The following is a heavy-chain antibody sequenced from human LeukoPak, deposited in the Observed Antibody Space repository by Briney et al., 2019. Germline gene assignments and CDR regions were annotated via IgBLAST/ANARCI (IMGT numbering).Heavy chain of an antibody. D-gene: IGHD3-10*01. CDR2: INSDGSST. CDR1: GFTFSTYC. J-gene: IGHJ4*02. V-gene: IGHV3-74*01. Sequence: GGSLRLSCAASGFTFSTYCMHWVRHAPGKGLVWVSRINSDGSSTSYADSVKGRFTISRDNAKNTLYLQMNTLRVEDTAVYYCARDPSGSSTASFDYWGQGTLVTVSS. CDR3: ARDPSGSSTASFDY.